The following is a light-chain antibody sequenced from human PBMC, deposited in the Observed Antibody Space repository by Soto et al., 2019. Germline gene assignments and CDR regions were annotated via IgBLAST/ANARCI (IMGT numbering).Light chain of an antibody. CDR1: SGHGNYV. CDR3: QTWDTGIVV. CDR2: VKSDGSH. Sequence: QLVLTQSPSASASLGASVKLTCTLSSGHGNYVIAWHQQQPEKGPRFLMKVKSDGSHNKGDGSPDRFSGSSSGAERYLAIASLQSEDEADYFSQTWDTGIVVFGGGTKLTVL. J-gene: IGLJ2*01. V-gene: IGLV4-69*01.